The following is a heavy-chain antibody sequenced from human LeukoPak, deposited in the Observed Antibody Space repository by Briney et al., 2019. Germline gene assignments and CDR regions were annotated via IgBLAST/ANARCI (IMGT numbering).Heavy chain of an antibody. D-gene: IGHD2-21*01. CDR1: GFTFSSYW. Sequence: GGSLRLSCAASGFTFSSYWMMWLRQAPGKGLEWVANIRQDGSEKNYVDSVKGRFTISRDNSKNTLYLQMNSLRAEDTAVYYCARDAVVMGNYLDYWGQGTLVTVSS. V-gene: IGHV3-7*01. CDR3: ARDAVVMGNYLDY. CDR2: IRQDGSEK. J-gene: IGHJ4*02.